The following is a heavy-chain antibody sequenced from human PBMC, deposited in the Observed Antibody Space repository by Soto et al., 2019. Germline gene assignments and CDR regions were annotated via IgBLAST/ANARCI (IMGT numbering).Heavy chain of an antibody. CDR1: GFTFSSYA. J-gene: IGHJ6*03. V-gene: IGHV3-23*01. CDR3: AKHGSSWYDYYYIDV. CDR2: IGGSGGST. Sequence: GGSLRLSCAASGFTFSSYAMSWVRQAPGKGLEWVSAIGGSGGSTYYADSVKGRFTISRDNSKNTLYLQMNSLRAEDTAVYYCAKHGSSWYDYYYIDVWGKGTTVTVSS. D-gene: IGHD6-13*01.